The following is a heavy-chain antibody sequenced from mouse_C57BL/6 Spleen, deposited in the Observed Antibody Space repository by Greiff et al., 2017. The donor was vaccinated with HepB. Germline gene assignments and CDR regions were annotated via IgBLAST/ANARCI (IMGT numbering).Heavy chain of an antibody. V-gene: IGHV5-4*01. CDR1: GFTFSSYA. CDR3: ARDGGPFAD. Sequence: EVKLVESGGGLVKPGGSLKLSCAASGFTFSSYAMSWVRQTPEKRLEWVATISDGGSYTYYPDNVKGRFTISRDNAKNNLYLQMSHLKSEDTAIYYGARDGGPFADWGQGTLVTVSA. CDR2: ISDGGSYT. J-gene: IGHJ3*01.